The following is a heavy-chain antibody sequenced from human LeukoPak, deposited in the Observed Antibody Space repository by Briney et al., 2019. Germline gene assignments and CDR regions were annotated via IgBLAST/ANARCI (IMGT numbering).Heavy chain of an antibody. V-gene: IGHV3-30*01. CDR1: GFSFSGYG. CDR2: ISNGGNE. CDR3: ARRTGDARYCSGYSCFPPDY. J-gene: IGHJ4*02. Sequence: GRFLRLSCAASGFSFSGYGMNWVRQAPGKGLEWVAAISNGGNEFYADSVKGRFSISRDTSKNTLYLQMNSLRAEDTAVYYCARRTGDARYCSGYSCFPPDYWGQGTLVTVSS. D-gene: IGHD2-15*01.